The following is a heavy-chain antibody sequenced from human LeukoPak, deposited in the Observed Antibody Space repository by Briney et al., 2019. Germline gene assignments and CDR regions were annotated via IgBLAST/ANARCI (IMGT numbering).Heavy chain of an antibody. CDR3: ARDASPFDY. CDR2: INPNSGGT. Sequence: ASVKVSCKASGYTFIGYYIHWVRQAPGQGLEWMGWINPNSGGTNYEEKFQGRVTMTRDTSTSTAYMELSRLRSDDTAVYYCARDASPFDYWGQGTLVTVSS. J-gene: IGHJ4*02. CDR1: GYTFIGYY. V-gene: IGHV1-2*02.